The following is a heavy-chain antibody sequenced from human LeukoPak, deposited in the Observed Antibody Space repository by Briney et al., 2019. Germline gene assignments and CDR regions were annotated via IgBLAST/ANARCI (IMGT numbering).Heavy chain of an antibody. J-gene: IGHJ4*02. D-gene: IGHD6-19*01. CDR3: ARVMAVAGIWYFDY. CDR1: GFTFSSYS. Sequence: GGSLRLSCAASGFTFSSYSMNWVRQAPGKGLEWVSYISSSSSTIYYADSVKGRFTISRDNAKNSLYLQMNSLRAEDTAVYYCARVMAVAGIWYFDYWGQGTLVTVSS. CDR2: ISSSSSTI. V-gene: IGHV3-48*04.